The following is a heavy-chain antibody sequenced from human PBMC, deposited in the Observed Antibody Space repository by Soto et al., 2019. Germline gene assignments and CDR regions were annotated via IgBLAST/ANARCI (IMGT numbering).Heavy chain of an antibody. V-gene: IGHV3-30*18. D-gene: IGHD2-15*01. Sequence: GGSLRLSCAASGLTFSGYAMTWVRRPPGKGLEWVAVVSYDEITKYYADSVKGRFTISRDNSKNTVYLQMNSLRPEDTAVYYCAKPLGLLRRAMAQGSDYWGQGTLVTVSS. CDR1: GLTFSGYA. CDR3: AKPLGLLRRAMAQGSDY. CDR2: VSYDEITK. J-gene: IGHJ4*02.